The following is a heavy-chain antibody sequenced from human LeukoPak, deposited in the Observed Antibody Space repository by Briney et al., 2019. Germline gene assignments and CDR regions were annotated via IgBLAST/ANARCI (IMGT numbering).Heavy chain of an antibody. CDR2: ISYLSSHV. D-gene: IGHD3-16*01. CDR3: GRAFPPLRTSSAGDL. V-gene: IGHV3-21*01. CDR1: GFTFSNHA. Sequence: GGSLRLSCAASGFTFSNHAMHWVRQAPGKGLEWVSSISYLSSHVYYGDSVKGRFSISRDNAKNSLYLQMNSLGAEDTAIYYCGRAFPPLRTSSAGDLWGQGILVTVSS. J-gene: IGHJ4*02.